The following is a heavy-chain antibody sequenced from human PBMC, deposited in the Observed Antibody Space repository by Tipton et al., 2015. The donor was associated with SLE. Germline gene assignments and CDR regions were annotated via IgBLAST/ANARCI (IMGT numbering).Heavy chain of an antibody. V-gene: IGHV1-69*05. D-gene: IGHD6-13*01. Sequence: QSGAEVKKPGSSVKVSCKASGGTFSSYAISWVRQAPGQGLEWMGGIIPIFGTANYAQKFQGRVTITTDESTSTAYMELSSLRSEDTAAYYCARGVGKQQLVGWGFDYWGQGTLVTVSS. CDR1: GGTFSSYA. J-gene: IGHJ4*02. CDR2: IIPIFGTA. CDR3: ARGVGKQQLVGWGFDY.